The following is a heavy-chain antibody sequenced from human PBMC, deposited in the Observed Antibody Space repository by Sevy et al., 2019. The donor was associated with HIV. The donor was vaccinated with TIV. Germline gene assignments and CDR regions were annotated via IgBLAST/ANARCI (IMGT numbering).Heavy chain of an antibody. V-gene: IGHV3-30*18. CDR1: GFTFSRNG. D-gene: IGHD6-13*01. CDR2: ISDDGDSK. J-gene: IGHJ4*02. CDR3: AKESVSWYLDF. Sequence: GRSLRLSCAASGFTFSRNGMHWVRQVPGKGLEWVALISDDGDSKNYADSVKGRFTISRDNSKNTVYLHMNSLRSEDTAVYYCAKESVSWYLDFWGQGTLVTVSS.